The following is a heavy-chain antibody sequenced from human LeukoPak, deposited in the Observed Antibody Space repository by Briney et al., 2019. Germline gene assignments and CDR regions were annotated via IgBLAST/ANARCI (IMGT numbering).Heavy chain of an antibody. J-gene: IGHJ4*02. V-gene: IGHV3-30*18. D-gene: IGHD6-13*01. CDR3: AKGPRIAAAGLPGY. CDR2: ISYDGSNK. Sequence: GGSLRLSCAASGFTFSSYGMHWVRQAPGKGLEWVAVISYDGSNKYYADSVKGRFTISRDNSKNTLYLQMNSLRAEDTAVYYCAKGPRIAAAGLPGYWGQGTLVTVSS. CDR1: GFTFSSYG.